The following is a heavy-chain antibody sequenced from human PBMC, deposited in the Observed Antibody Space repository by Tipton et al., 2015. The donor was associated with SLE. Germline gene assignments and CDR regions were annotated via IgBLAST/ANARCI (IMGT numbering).Heavy chain of an antibody. Sequence: QLVQSGADVKKPGASAKVSCTASGYTFTTFYIHWVRQAPGQGLEWMAMINPSGGNTDYAQNFQGRLTMTRDTSTSTVSMELTSLTSEDTAVFYCARGAFGGAYYFDYWGQGTLVTVSS. CDR1: GYTFTTFY. D-gene: IGHD3-16*01. CDR2: INPSGGNT. V-gene: IGHV1-46*01. J-gene: IGHJ4*02. CDR3: ARGAFGGAYYFDY.